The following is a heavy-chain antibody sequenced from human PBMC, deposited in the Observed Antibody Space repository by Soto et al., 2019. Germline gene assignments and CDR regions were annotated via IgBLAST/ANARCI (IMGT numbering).Heavy chain of an antibody. D-gene: IGHD2-21*02. CDR3: ATRVPAGY. CDR1: GFTVSSNY. Sequence: EVQLVESGGGLVQPGGSLRLSCVASGFTVSSNYMSWVRQAPGKGLEWVSVIFSGGSTNYADSVKGRFTISRDNSKNTLYLQMNSVSASDTPVHYCATRVPAGYWGQGTLVTVSS. V-gene: IGHV3-66*01. CDR2: IFSGGST. J-gene: IGHJ4*02.